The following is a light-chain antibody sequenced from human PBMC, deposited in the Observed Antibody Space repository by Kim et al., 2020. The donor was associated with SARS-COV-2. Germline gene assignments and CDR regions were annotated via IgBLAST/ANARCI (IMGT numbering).Light chain of an antibody. CDR2: DVS. CDR3: QQYNNTPRT. V-gene: IGKV1-33*01. Sequence: ASVGDRVTITCQASQDINDYLNWYQQKPGTAPKVLIYDVSNLEAGVPARFGGSGFGTDFTFTITSLQPEDIATYYCQQYNNTPRTFGGGTKVDIK. CDR1: QDINDY. J-gene: IGKJ4*01.